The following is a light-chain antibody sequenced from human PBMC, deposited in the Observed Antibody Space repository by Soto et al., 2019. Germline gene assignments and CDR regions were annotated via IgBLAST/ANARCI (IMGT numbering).Light chain of an antibody. J-gene: IGKJ1*01. CDR1: QSISSY. V-gene: IGKV1-5*01. Sequence: DIQMTQSPSPLSSSXGDIVTITCRASQSISSYLNWYQQKPGKAPKLLIYDASSLESGVPSRFSGSGSGTEFTLTISSLQPDDFATYYCQQYNSYSGTFGQGTKVDIK. CDR3: QQYNSYSGT. CDR2: DAS.